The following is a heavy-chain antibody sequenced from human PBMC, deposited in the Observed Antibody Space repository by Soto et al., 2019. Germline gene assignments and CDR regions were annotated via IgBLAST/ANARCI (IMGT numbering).Heavy chain of an antibody. Sequence: SETLSLTCTVSGGSISSSSYYWGWIRQPPGKGLEWIGSIYYSGSTYYNPSLKSRVTISVDTSKNQFSLKLSSVTAADTAVYYCARLRKYCSGGSCYPHPYYFDYWGQGTLVTVSS. CDR2: IYYSGST. CDR3: ARLRKYCSGGSCYPHPYYFDY. CDR1: GGSISSSSYY. D-gene: IGHD2-15*01. V-gene: IGHV4-39*01. J-gene: IGHJ4*02.